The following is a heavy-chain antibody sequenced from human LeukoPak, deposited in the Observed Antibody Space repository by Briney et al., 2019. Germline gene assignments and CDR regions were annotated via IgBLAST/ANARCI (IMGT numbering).Heavy chain of an antibody. J-gene: IGHJ6*03. Sequence: GGSLRLSCAASGFTVSSNYMSWVRQAPGKGLEWVSVIYSGGSTYYADSVKGRFTISRDNSKNTLYLQMNSLRAEDTAVYYCARERHYYYYMDVWGKGTTVIVSS. CDR3: ARERHYYYYMDV. CDR1: GFTVSSNY. CDR2: IYSGGST. V-gene: IGHV3-66*02.